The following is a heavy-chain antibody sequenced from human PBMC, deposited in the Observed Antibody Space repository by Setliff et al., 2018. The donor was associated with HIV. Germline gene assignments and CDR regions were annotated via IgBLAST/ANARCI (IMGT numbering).Heavy chain of an antibody. J-gene: IGHJ4*02. CDR3: AREYSGTSYGDIDF. CDR2: INAGNGNT. V-gene: IGHV1-3*01. CDR1: GYTFTSYA. D-gene: IGHD1-26*01. Sequence: ASVKVSCKTSGYTFTSYAMHWVRQAPGQRLEWMGWINAGNGNTKYSQKFQGRVTMTRDTSTSTVYMELSSLRSEDTGVYYCAREYSGTSYGDIDFWGEGTVVTVSS.